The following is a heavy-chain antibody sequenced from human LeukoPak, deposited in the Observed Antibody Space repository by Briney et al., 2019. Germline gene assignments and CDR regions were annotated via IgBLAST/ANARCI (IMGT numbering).Heavy chain of an antibody. CDR1: GFTFSNYW. CDR2: IKEGGSEK. D-gene: IGHD1-26*01. J-gene: IGHJ4*02. CDR3: ARGVGATSVGPDY. Sequence: GGSLRLSCVASGFTFSNYWMSWVRQAPGKGLECVANIKEGGSEKYYVDSVKGRFTISRDNAKNSLYLQMNSLRAEDTAVYYCARGVGATSVGPDYWGQGTLVTVSS. V-gene: IGHV3-7*01.